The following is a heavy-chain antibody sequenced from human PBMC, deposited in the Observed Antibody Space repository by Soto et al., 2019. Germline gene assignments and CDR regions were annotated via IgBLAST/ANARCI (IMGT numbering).Heavy chain of an antibody. CDR2: VYYTGST. D-gene: IGHD6-19*01. V-gene: IGHV4-59*01. CDR1: GGSISGSY. CDR3: ARSVAVPGAHIDY. J-gene: IGHJ4*02. Sequence: QVQLQESGPGLVKPSETLSLTCRVSGGSISGSYWSWIRQSPGKGLEWLGYVYYTGSTNYSPSLRSRVRVSVDTSKNEFSLRLSSVTAADTALYFCARSVAVPGAHIDYWGQGTQVTVSS.